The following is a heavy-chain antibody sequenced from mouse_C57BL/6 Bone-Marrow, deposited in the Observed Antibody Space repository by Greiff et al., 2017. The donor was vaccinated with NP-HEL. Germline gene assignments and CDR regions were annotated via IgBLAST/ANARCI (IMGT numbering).Heavy chain of an antibody. CDR3: ARLEI. Sequence: VQLQQSGAELARPGASVKLSCKASGYTFTSYGISWVKQRTGQGLEWIGEIYPRSGNTYYNEKFKGKATLTADKSSSTAYMELRSLTSEDSAVYFCARLEIWGQGTTLTVSS. V-gene: IGHV1-81*01. CDR1: GYTFTSYG. CDR2: IYPRSGNT. J-gene: IGHJ2*01.